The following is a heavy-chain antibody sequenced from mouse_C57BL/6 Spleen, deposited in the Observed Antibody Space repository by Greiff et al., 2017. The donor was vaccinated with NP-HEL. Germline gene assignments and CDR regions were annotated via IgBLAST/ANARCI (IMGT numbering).Heavy chain of an antibody. CDR1: GFTFSSYT. CDR3: ARHDGYFYFDY. V-gene: IGHV5-9*01. J-gene: IGHJ2*01. Sequence: EVKLMESGGGLVKPGGSLKLSCAASGFTFSSYTMSWVRQTPEKRLEWVATISGGGGNTYYPDSVKGRFTISRDNAKNTLYLQMSSLRSEDTALYYCARHDGYFYFDYWGQGTTLTVSS. CDR2: ISGGGGNT. D-gene: IGHD2-3*01.